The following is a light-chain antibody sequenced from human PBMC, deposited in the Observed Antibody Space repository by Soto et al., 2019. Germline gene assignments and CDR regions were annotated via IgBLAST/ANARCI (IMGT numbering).Light chain of an antibody. CDR1: SSDVGSYNL. V-gene: IGLV2-23*02. J-gene: IGLJ3*02. CDR2: EVN. CDR3: CSYVGSSILM. Sequence: CVLTKPASVKGFPGQSSTISRKGTSSDVGSYNLVSWYQQLPGKAPKLIIYEVNERPSGISDRFSGSKSGNTASLTISGLQGEDEADYYCCSYVGSSILMFGGGTKATVL.